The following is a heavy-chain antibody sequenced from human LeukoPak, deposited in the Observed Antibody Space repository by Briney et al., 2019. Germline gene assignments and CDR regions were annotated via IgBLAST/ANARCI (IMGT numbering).Heavy chain of an antibody. Sequence: RPGGSLRLSCAASGFTFSHYGMNWVRQAPGKGLEWVSYITADSSPMFYADSVKGRFTISRDNAKNSVSLQMNSLRAEDTAVYYCAKRVRYSSSWYHFEDWGQGTLVTVSS. CDR2: ITADSSPM. V-gene: IGHV3-48*01. CDR3: AKRVRYSSSWYHFED. D-gene: IGHD6-13*01. J-gene: IGHJ4*02. CDR1: GFTFSHYG.